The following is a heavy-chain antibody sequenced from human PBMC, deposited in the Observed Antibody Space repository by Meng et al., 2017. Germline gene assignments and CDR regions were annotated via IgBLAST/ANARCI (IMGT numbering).Heavy chain of an antibody. CDR1: GFTVSRNY. Sequence: VEVVETGGGLIRPGGSLRLSCAASGFTVSRNYMGWVRQAPGKGLEWVSVIYSGGSTYYADSVKGRFTISRDNSKNTLYLQMSSLRAEDTAVYYCARDYGDHLGFDYWGQGTLVTVAS. CDR3: ARDYGDHLGFDY. CDR2: IYSGGST. D-gene: IGHD4-17*01. J-gene: IGHJ4*02. V-gene: IGHV3-53*02.